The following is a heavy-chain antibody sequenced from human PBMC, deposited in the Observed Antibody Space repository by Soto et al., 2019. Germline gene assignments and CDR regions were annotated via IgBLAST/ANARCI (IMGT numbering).Heavy chain of an antibody. D-gene: IGHD3-9*01. Sequence: QVQLVQSGAEVKKPGASVKVSCKASGYTFTGYYMHWVRQAPGQGLEWMGWINPNSGGTNYAQKFQGWVTMTRDTSISTAYMELSRLRSDDTAVYYCARGFNYDILTGPNYYYGMDVWGQGTTVTVSS. CDR1: GYTFTGYY. V-gene: IGHV1-2*04. J-gene: IGHJ6*02. CDR2: INPNSGGT. CDR3: ARGFNYDILTGPNYYYGMDV.